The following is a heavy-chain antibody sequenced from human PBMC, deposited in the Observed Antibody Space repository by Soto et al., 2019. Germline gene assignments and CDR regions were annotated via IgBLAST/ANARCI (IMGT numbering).Heavy chain of an antibody. CDR3: AKANSSGNRRGPSFDY. V-gene: IGHV3-23*01. J-gene: IGHJ4*02. CDR2: ISGSGGST. Sequence: GGPLRLSCAASGFTFSSYAMSWVRQAPGKGLEWVSAISGSGGSTYYADSVKGRFTISRDNSKNTLYLQMNSLRAEDTAVYYCAKANSSGNRRGPSFDYWGQGTLVTVSS. CDR1: GFTFSSYA. D-gene: IGHD3-22*01.